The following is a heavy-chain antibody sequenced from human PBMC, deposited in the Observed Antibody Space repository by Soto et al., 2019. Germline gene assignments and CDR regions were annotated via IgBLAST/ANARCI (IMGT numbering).Heavy chain of an antibody. J-gene: IGHJ4*02. D-gene: IGHD6-19*01. CDR2: ISSSSSYI. CDR1: GFTFSSYS. Sequence: GGSLRLSCAASGFTFSSYSMNWVRQAPGKGLEWVSSISSSSSYIYYADSVKGRFTISRDNAKNSLYLQMNSLRAEDTAVYYCERDGFSSGPSLWGQGTLVTVYS. V-gene: IGHV3-21*01. CDR3: ERDGFSSGPSL.